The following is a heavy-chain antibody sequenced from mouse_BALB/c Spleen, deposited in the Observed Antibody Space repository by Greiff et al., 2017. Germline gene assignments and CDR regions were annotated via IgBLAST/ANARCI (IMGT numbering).Heavy chain of an antibody. CDR1: GFTFSSFG. CDR2: ISSGSSTI. CDR3: ARSGYLYAMDY. J-gene: IGHJ4*01. Sequence: EVQVVESGGGLVQPGGSRKLSCAASGFTFSSFGMHWVRQAPEKGLEWVAYISSGSSTIYYADTVKGRFTISRDNPKNTLFLQMTSLRSEDTAMYYCARSGYLYAMDYWGQGTSVTVSS. D-gene: IGHD3-1*01. V-gene: IGHV5-17*02.